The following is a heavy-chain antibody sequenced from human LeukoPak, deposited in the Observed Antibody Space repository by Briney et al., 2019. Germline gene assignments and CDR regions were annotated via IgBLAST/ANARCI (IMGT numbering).Heavy chain of an antibody. D-gene: IGHD3-22*01. CDR3: TTVGLSGYYDSRGYYYFDY. CDR1: GFTFSNAW. V-gene: IGHV3-15*01. J-gene: IGHJ4*02. CDR2: IKRKSDGGTT. Sequence: GGSLRLSCAASGFTFSNAWMSWVRQAPGKGLEGIGRIKRKSDGGTTDYAAPVKGRFTISRDGSKNTVYLQMNSLKTEDTAVYYCTTVGLSGYYDSRGYYYFDYWGQGTLVTVSS.